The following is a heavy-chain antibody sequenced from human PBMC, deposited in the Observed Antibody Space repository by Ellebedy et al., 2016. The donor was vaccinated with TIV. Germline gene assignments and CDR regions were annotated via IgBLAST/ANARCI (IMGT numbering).Heavy chain of an antibody. CDR1: GFTVSSNY. CDR3: ARDLDYYYGMDV. CDR2: IYIGATT. Sequence: PGGSLRLSCAASGFTVSSNYMSWVRQAPGKGLEWVSVIYIGATTHYADSLKGRFTFSRDNAKNSLYLQMNSLRAEDTAVYYCARDLDYYYGMDVWGQGTTVTVSS. V-gene: IGHV3-66*01. J-gene: IGHJ6*02.